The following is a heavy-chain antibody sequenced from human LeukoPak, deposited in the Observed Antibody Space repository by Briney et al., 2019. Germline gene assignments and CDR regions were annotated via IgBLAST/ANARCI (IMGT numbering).Heavy chain of an antibody. CDR1: GYTFTGYY. V-gene: IGHV1-2*02. J-gene: IGHJ4*02. D-gene: IGHD3-3*01. CDR2: ISPNSGGT. Sequence: ASVKVSCKASGYTFTGYYMHWVRQAPGQGLEWMGWISPNSGGTNYAQKFQGRVTMTRDTSISTAYMELSRLRSDDTAVYYCARDRVYYDFWSGYYSPYFDYWGQGTLVTVSS. CDR3: ARDRVYYDFWSGYYSPYFDY.